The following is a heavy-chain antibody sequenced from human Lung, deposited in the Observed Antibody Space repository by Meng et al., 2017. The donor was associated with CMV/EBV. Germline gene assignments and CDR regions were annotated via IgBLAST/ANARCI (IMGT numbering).Heavy chain of an antibody. Sequence: EGWWWELGGGLGQPGGSLVLSAAASGFTFSSYAMSWVRQAPGKGLEWVSAISGSGGSTYYADSVKGRFTISRDNSKNTLYLQMNSLRAEDTAVYYCAKDVGQLHFDYWGQGTLVTVSS. CDR2: ISGSGGST. V-gene: IGHV3-23*01. CDR3: AKDVGQLHFDY. CDR1: GFTFSSYA. J-gene: IGHJ4*02. D-gene: IGHD2-2*01.